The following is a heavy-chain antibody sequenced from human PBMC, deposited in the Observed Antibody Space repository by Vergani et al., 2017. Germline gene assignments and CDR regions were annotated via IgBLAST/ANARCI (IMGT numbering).Heavy chain of an antibody. CDR3: ARGDYGMLTCYRY. J-gene: IGHJ4*02. CDR2: INPSGGHT. D-gene: IGHD3-9*01. CDR1: GYTFSNYY. Sequence: QVQVVQSGAEVKKSGASVKVSCKTSGYTFSNYYMHWVRQAPGQGLEWMGIINPSGGHTNYAQKFQGRVTMTRDTSTSTVYMELSSLRSEDTAIYYCARGDYGMLTCYRYWVQGTLVTVSA. V-gene: IGHV1-46*03.